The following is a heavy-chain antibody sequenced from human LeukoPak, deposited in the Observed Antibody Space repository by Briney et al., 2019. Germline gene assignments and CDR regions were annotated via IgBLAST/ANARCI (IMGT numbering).Heavy chain of an antibody. CDR3: ARCGVPIYYYYMHV. Sequence: SETLSLTCTVSGGSISSYHWSWIRQPAGKGLEWIGRIYSGGSANYNPSLKSRVTMSVDTSKNQFSLKLNSVTAADTAAYYCARCGVPIYYYYMHVWGKGTTVTISS. J-gene: IGHJ6*03. V-gene: IGHV4-4*07. CDR2: IYSGGSA. CDR1: GGSISSYH. D-gene: IGHD2-21*01.